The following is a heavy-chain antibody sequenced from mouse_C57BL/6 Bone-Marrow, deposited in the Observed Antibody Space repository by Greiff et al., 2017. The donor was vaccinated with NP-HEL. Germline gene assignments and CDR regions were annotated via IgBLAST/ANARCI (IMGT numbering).Heavy chain of an antibody. D-gene: IGHD3-3*01. J-gene: IGHJ1*03. Sequence: QVQLKQSGAELAKPGASVKLSCKASGYTFTSYWMHWVKQRPGQGLEWIGYINPCGGYTKYTQKFKDKATLSAAKSSSTAYMQLSSLTYEDAAVYCGAQPLGWAWYVDVWGTGTTVTGSS. CDR1: GYTFTSYW. CDR3: AQPLGWAWYVDV. CDR2: INPCGGYT. V-gene: IGHV1-7*01.